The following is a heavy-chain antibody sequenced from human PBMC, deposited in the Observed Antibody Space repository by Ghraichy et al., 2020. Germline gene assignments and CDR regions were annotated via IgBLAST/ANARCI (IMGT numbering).Heavy chain of an antibody. J-gene: IGHJ6*03. Sequence: GESLNISCVASGFIFDDHGMSWVRQAPGKGLEWVSGINWNGGSPGYADSVKGRFTISRDNAKISLYLQMNSLRAEDTALYHCARSFSRSHYYYMDVWGKGTTVTVSS. CDR3: ARSFSRSHYYYMDV. CDR2: INWNGGSP. CDR1: GFIFDDHG. D-gene: IGHD6-6*01. V-gene: IGHV3-20*01.